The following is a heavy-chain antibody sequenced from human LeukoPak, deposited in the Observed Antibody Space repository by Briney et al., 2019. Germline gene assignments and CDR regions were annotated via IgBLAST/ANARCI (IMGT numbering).Heavy chain of an antibody. V-gene: IGHV3-48*03. Sequence: GGSLRLSCAASGFTFSSYEMNWVRQAPGKGLEWVSYISSSGSTIYYADSVKGRFTISRDNAKNSLYLQMNSLRAEDTAVYYCARGGRWLQLRDFDYWGQGTLVTVSS. J-gene: IGHJ4*02. CDR2: ISSSGSTI. CDR1: GFTFSSYE. CDR3: ARGGRWLQLRDFDY. D-gene: IGHD5-24*01.